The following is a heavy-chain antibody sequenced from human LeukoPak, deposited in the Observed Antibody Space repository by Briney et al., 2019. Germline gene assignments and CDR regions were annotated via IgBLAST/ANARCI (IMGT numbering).Heavy chain of an antibody. J-gene: IGHJ4*02. CDR1: GYTLTSYG. CDR3: ARGAYGDK. Sequence: GASVKVSCEASGYTLTSYGINWMRQAPGQGLEWMGWISTQSGNTNYAQKVQGRLTLTTDRSTNTAYMELRSLRSDDTAVYYCARGAYGDKWGQGTMVTVS. D-gene: IGHD4-17*01. V-gene: IGHV1-18*01. CDR2: ISTQSGNT.